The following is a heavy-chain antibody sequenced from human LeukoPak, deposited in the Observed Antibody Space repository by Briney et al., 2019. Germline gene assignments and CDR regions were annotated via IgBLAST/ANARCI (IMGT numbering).Heavy chain of an antibody. J-gene: IGHJ3*01. D-gene: IGHD5-24*01. CDR2: IGASGEST. Sequence: GGSLRLSCAASGFTFSVAAMTWVRQAPGKGLEWVSLIGASGESTYYADSVKGRFTIYSDNSKNTLSLQMNSLRVEDTAMYFCAKDIQLSTWGLGTMVTVSS. V-gene: IGHV3-23*01. CDR1: GFTFSVAA. CDR3: AKDIQLST.